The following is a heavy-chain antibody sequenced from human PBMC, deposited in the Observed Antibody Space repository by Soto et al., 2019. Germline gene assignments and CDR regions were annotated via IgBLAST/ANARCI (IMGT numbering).Heavy chain of an antibody. D-gene: IGHD6-13*01. J-gene: IGHJ6*02. CDR2: IIPIFGTA. CDR1: GGTFSSYA. Sequence: QVPLVQSGAEVKKPGSSVKVSCKASGGTFSSYAISWVRQAPGQGLEWMGGIIPIFGTANYAQKFQGRVTITADESTSTAYMELSSLRSEDTAVYYCARDPPYSSSWGETDGMDVWGQGTTVTVSS. V-gene: IGHV1-69*12. CDR3: ARDPPYSSSWGETDGMDV.